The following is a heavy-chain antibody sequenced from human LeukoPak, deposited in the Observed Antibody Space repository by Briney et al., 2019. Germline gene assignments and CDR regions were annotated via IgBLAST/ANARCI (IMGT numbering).Heavy chain of an antibody. D-gene: IGHD5-18*01. CDR2: INPASGGT. V-gene: IGHV1-2*02. J-gene: IGHJ3*02. CDR1: GYTFTAYY. CDR3: ARAGGGYSSGWGAFDI. Sequence: ASVKVSCKASGYTFTAYYRHWVGQAPGQGLEWMGLINPASGGTSYAQKFQGRVTMTSDTSISTAYMELSRLRSDDTAVYFCARAGGGYSSGWGAFDIWGQGTMVTVSS.